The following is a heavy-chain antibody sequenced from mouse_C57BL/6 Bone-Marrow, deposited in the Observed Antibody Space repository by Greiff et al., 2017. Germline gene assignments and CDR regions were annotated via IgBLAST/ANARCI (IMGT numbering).Heavy chain of an antibody. D-gene: IGHD1-1*01. V-gene: IGHV1-7*01. CDR3: ASRLDYYYSLDY. Sequence: VQLQESGAELAKPGASVKLSCKASGYTFTSYWMHWVKQRPGQGLEWIGCINPGSGNTKYNQKFKDKATLTADKSSSTAYMALSSLTYEDSACYYCASRLDYYYSLDYWGQGTSLTVSS. CDR1: GYTFTSYW. CDR2: INPGSGNT. J-gene: IGHJ2*02.